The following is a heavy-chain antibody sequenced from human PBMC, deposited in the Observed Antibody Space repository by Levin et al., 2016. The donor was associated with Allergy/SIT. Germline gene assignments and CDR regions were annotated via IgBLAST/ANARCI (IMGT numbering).Heavy chain of an antibody. Sequence: WVRQAPGQGLEWMGWISAYNGHTNYAQNLQGRVTMTTDTSTSTAYMELRSLRSDDTAVYYCAREQQLVEYYYYYGMDVWGQGTTVTVSS. CDR2: ISAYNGHT. D-gene: IGHD6-13*01. CDR3: AREQQLVEYYYYYGMDV. V-gene: IGHV1-18*01. J-gene: IGHJ6*02.